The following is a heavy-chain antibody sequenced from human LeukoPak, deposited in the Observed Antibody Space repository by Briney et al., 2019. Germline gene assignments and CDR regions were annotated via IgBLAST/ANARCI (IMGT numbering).Heavy chain of an antibody. V-gene: IGHV3-23*01. CDR1: GFTFSSHA. J-gene: IGHJ4*02. CDR3: AKDLTPYVGASAD. CDR2: ISGGGDST. D-gene: IGHD1-26*01. Sequence: GGSLRLSYAAAGFTFSSHALSWVRQAPGKGLEWVSTISGGGDSTYYADSVKGRFTFSRDNSKNTLYLQMNSLRAEDTAVYYCAKDLTPYVGASADWGQGTLVTVSS.